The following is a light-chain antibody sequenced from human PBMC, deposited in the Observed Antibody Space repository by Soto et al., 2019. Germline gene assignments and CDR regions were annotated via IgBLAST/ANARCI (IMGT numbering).Light chain of an antibody. V-gene: IGLV2-14*01. CDR1: SSDVGGYKH. CDR3: NSQRSSGTRV. Sequence: QSALTQPASVSGSPGQSITISCTGTSSDVGGYKHVSWYQHHPGKAPKLMIYEVSHRPSGVSNRFSGSKSGYTASLTISGLQAEDEDDYYCNSQRSSGTRVFGTGTKVTVL. J-gene: IGLJ1*01. CDR2: EVS.